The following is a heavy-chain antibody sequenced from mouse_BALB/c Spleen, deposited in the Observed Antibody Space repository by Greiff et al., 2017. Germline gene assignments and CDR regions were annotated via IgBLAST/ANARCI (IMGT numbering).Heavy chain of an antibody. D-gene: IGHD1-2*01. CDR1: GYSFTSYY. CDR2: IDPFNGGT. V-gene: IGHV1S135*01. J-gene: IGHJ2*01. CDR3: ASLLRLQVDY. Sequence: LEESGPELMKPGASVKISCKASGYSFTSYYMHWVKQSHGKSLEWIGYIDPFNGGTSYNQKFKGKATLTVDKSSSTAYMHLSSLTSEDSAVYYCASLLRLQVDYWGQGTTLTVSS.